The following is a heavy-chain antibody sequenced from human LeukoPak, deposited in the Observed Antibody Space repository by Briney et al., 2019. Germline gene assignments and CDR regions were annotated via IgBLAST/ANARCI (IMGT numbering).Heavy chain of an antibody. CDR1: GFTFSSYG. CDR3: AKGSVTGITEY. V-gene: IGHV3-30*18. CDR2: ISYDGSNK. J-gene: IGHJ4*02. Sequence: GGSLRLSCAASGFTFSSYGMHWVRQAPGKGLEWVAVISYDGSNKYYADSVKGRFTISRDNSKNTLYLQMNSLRAEDTAVYYCAKGSVTGITEYWGQGTLVTVSS. D-gene: IGHD1-7*01.